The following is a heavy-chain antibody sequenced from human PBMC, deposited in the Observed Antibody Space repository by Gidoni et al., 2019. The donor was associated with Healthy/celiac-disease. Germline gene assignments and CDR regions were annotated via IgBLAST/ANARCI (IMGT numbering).Heavy chain of an antibody. D-gene: IGHD6-19*01. CDR3: ARVKGSSAVADHDY. CDR1: GGSVSSGSYY. V-gene: IGHV4-61*01. CDR2: IYYSGST. Sequence: QVQLQESGPGLVKPSETLSLTCTVSGGSVSSGSYYWSWIRQPPGKGLEWIGYIYYSGSTNYNPSLKSRVTISVDTSKNQFSLKLSSVTAADTAVYYCARVKGSSAVADHDYWGQGTLVTVSS. J-gene: IGHJ4*02.